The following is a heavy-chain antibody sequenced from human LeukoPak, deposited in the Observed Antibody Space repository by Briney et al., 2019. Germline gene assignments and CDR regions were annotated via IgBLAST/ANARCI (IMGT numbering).Heavy chain of an antibody. CDR1: GGSFSGYY. Sequence: SETLSLTCAVYGGSFSGYYWSWIRQPPGKGLEWIGEINHSGSTNYNPSLKSRVTISVDTSKTQFSLKLSSVTAADTAVYYCARGATAPSGYYGMDVWGQGTTVTVSS. J-gene: IGHJ6*02. D-gene: IGHD1-26*01. V-gene: IGHV4-34*01. CDR3: ARGATAPSGYYGMDV. CDR2: INHSGST.